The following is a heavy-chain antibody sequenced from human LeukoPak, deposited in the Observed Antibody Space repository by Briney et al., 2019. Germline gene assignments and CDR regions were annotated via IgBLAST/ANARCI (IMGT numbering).Heavy chain of an antibody. V-gene: IGHV3-23*01. D-gene: IGHD6-19*01. CDR2: LSGRGGST. Sequence: GGSLRLSCAASGFSFGSYAMSWVRQAPGKGLEWVSALSGRGGSTYYADSVKGRFTISRDNSKNTLYLQMNSLRAEDTAVYYCAKDRGSGWPRFDYWGQGTLVTVSS. CDR1: GFSFGSYA. J-gene: IGHJ4*02. CDR3: AKDRGSGWPRFDY.